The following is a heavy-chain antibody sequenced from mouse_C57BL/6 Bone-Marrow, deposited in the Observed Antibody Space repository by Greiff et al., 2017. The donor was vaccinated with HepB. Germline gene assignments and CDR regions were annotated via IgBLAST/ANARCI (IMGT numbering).Heavy chain of an antibody. Sequence: VQLQQPGAELVKPGASVKLSCKASGYTFTSYWMHWVKQRPGQGLEWIGMIHPNSGSTNYNEKFKSKATLTVDKSSSTAYMQLSSLTSEDSAVYYCARGFDYYGSSVYAMDYWGKGTSVTVSS. CDR3: ARGFDYYGSSVYAMDY. D-gene: IGHD1-1*01. V-gene: IGHV1-64*01. CDR2: IHPNSGST. J-gene: IGHJ4*01. CDR1: GYTFTSYW.